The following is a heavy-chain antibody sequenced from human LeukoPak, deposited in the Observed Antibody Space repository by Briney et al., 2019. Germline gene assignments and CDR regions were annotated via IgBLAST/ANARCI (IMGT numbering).Heavy chain of an antibody. J-gene: IGHJ4*02. CDR3: ARVGRYSYGSPPPL. CDR1: GGSFSGYY. V-gene: IGHV4-34*01. CDR2: INHSGST. D-gene: IGHD5-18*01. Sequence: SETLSLTCAVYGGSFSGYYWSWIRQPPGKGLEWIGEINHSGSTYYNPSLKSRVTISVDTSKKQFSLKLSSVTAADTAVYYCARVGRYSYGSPPPLWGQGTLVTVSS.